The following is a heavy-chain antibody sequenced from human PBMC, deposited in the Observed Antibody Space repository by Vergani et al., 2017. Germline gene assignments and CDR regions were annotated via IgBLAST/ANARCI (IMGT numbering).Heavy chain of an antibody. V-gene: IGHV3-11*04. Sequence: QVQLVESGGGLVKPGGSLRLSCAASGFTFSDYYMSWIRQAPGKGLEWISYISSSSSSIYYADSVKGRFTISRDNAKNSLYLQMNSLRDEDTAVYYCARDYSYGSGSYARYWGQGTLVTVSS. J-gene: IGHJ4*02. D-gene: IGHD3-10*01. CDR1: GFTFSDYY. CDR2: ISSSSSSI. CDR3: ARDYSYGSGSYARY.